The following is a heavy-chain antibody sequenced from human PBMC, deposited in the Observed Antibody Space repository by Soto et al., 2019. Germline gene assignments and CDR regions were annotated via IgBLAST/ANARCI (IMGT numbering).Heavy chain of an antibody. CDR2: FDPGDGET. V-gene: IGHV1-24*01. Sequence: ASGQVAYKVSGYTRTELSMHWLRHAPVKGREWMGGFDPGDGETIYAQKFQCRVTMTEDTATDTAYMELSSLISEHTAVYSCATDLTFGSTSAFDIWGQGTMVTVSS. CDR3: ATDLTFGSTSAFDI. D-gene: IGHD3-9*01. J-gene: IGHJ3*02. CDR1: GYTRTELS.